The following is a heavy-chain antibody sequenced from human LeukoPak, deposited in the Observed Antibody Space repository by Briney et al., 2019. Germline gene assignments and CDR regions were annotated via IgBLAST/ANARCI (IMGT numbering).Heavy chain of an antibody. CDR3: ARVNYYDSSGYPSVDY. Sequence: GASVKVSCKASGGTFSSYAISWVRQAPGQGLEWMGGIIPIFGTANYAQKFQGRVTITADESTSTAYMELSSLRSEDTAVYYCARVNYYDSSGYPSVDYWGQGTLVTVSS. CDR2: IIPIFGTA. D-gene: IGHD3-22*01. J-gene: IGHJ4*02. CDR1: GGTFSSYA. V-gene: IGHV1-69*13.